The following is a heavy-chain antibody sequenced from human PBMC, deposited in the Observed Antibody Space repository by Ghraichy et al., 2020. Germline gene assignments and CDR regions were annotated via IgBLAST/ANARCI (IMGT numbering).Heavy chain of an antibody. Sequence: SETLSLTCTVSGGSISSGSYYWGWIRQPPGKGLEWIGSIYYSGSTYYNPSLKSRVTISVDTSKNQFSLKLSSVTAADTAVYYCARLGYYDSSGYGWFDPWGQGTLVTVSS. CDR1: GGSISSGSYY. D-gene: IGHD3-22*01. J-gene: IGHJ5*02. V-gene: IGHV4-39*01. CDR2: IYYSGST. CDR3: ARLGYYDSSGYGWFDP.